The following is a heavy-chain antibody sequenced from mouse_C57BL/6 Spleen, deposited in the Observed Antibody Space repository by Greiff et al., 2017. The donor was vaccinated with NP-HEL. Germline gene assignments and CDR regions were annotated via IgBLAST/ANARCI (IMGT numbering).Heavy chain of an antibody. J-gene: IGHJ3*01. Sequence: QVQLQQPGAELVKPGASVKMSCKASGYTFTSYWITWVKQRPGQGLEWIGDIYPGSGSTNYNEKFKSKATLTVDTSSSTAYMQLSSLTSEDSAVYYCARRIDYDYDPLAYWGQGTLVTVSA. V-gene: IGHV1-55*01. CDR2: IYPGSGST. CDR1: GYTFTSYW. D-gene: IGHD2-4*01. CDR3: ARRIDYDYDPLAY.